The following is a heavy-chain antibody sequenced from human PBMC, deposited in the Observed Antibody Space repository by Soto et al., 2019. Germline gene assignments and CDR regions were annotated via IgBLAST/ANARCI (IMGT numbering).Heavy chain of an antibody. D-gene: IGHD2-15*01. Sequence: KASETLSLTCSVSGDSISTVDYFWAWIRQPPGQALEYIGYIYKSATTYYNPSFESRVAISLDTSKSPFSLNVTSVTAADTAVYFCARGRYCLNGRCFPNWFDSWGQGTLVTVSS. CDR3: ARGRYCLNGRCFPNWFDS. V-gene: IGHV4-30-4*01. CDR1: GDSISTVDYF. J-gene: IGHJ5*01. CDR2: IYKSATT.